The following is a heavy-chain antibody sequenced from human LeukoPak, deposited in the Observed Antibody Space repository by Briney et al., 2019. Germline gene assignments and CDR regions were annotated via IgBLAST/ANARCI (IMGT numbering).Heavy chain of an antibody. CDR1: GFTFDDYG. J-gene: IGHJ4*02. Sequence: GGSRRLPCAASGFTFDDYGMGGARRAPGKGLEGVSGINWNGGSTGYADSVKGRFTISRDNAKNSLYLQMNSLRAEDTALYYCARLMGGGSSAVSDYWGQGTLVTVSS. CDR2: INWNGGST. V-gene: IGHV3-20*04. D-gene: IGHD2-2*01. CDR3: ARLMGGGSSAVSDY.